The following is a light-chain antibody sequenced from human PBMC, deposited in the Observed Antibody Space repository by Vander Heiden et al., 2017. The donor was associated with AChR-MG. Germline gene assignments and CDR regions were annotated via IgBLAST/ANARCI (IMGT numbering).Light chain of an antibody. Sequence: QSVLTQPPSASGTPGQRVTISCSGSSSNIGSNTVNWYQQLPGTAPKLLIYSNNQRPSGFPDRFSGSKSGTSASLAISGLQSEDEADYYCAAWDDILNGYVFGTGTKVTVL. CDR3: AAWDDILNGYV. CDR1: SSNIGSNT. CDR2: SNN. J-gene: IGLJ1*01. V-gene: IGLV1-44*01.